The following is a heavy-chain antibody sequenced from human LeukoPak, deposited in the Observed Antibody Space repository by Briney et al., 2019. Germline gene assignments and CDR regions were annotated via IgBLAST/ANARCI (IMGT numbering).Heavy chain of an antibody. V-gene: IGHV4-34*01. J-gene: IGHJ4*02. Sequence: SETLSLTCAVYGGSFSGYYWSWIRQPPGKGLEWIGEINHSGSTNYNPSLKCRVTISVDTSKNQFSLKLSSVTAADTAVYYCAREAVYYDSSGYYWLVVDYWGQGTLVTVSS. D-gene: IGHD3-22*01. CDR2: INHSGST. CDR1: GGSFSGYY. CDR3: AREAVYYDSSGYYWLVVDY.